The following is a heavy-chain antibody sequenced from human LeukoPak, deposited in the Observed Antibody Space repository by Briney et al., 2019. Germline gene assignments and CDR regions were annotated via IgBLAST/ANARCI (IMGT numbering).Heavy chain of an antibody. V-gene: IGHV3-48*04. CDR1: GFTFSSYA. Sequence: GGSLRLSCAASGFTFSSYALNWVRQAPGKGLEWVSYISISSSTLYYTDSVKGRFTISRDNAKSSLHLQMNGLRAEDMAMYYCVKDSGWFHFDSWGQGTLVTVSS. D-gene: IGHD6-19*01. J-gene: IGHJ4*02. CDR2: ISISSSTL. CDR3: VKDSGWFHFDS.